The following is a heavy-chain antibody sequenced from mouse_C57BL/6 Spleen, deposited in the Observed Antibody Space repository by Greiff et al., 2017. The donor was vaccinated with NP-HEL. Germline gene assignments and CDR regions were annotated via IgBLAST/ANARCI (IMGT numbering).Heavy chain of an antibody. CDR3: ARDLGRGY. CDR2: IDPSDSYT. Sequence: VQLQQSGAELVMPGASVKLSCKASGYTFTSYWMHWVKQRPGQGLEWIGEIDPSDSYTNYNQKFKGKSTLTVDKSSSTAYMQLSSLTSEDSAVYYCARDLGRGYWGQGTTLTVSS. CDR1: GYTFTSYW. V-gene: IGHV1-69*01. D-gene: IGHD4-1*01. J-gene: IGHJ2*01.